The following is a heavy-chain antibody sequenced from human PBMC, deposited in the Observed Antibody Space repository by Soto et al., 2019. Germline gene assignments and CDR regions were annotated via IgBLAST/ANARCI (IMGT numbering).Heavy chain of an antibody. Sequence: QVQLVQSGAEVKKPGSSVKVSCKASGGTFSSYAISWVRQAPGQGLEWMGGIIPIFGTANYAQKFQGRVTITADKSTSTAYMELSSLRSEDTAVYYCGRDPGTRPSRWLHEGGAGDDDLAYWGQGTLVSVSS. CDR2: IIPIFGTA. V-gene: IGHV1-69*06. CDR3: GRDPGTRPSRWLHEGGAGDDDLAY. CDR1: GGTFSSYA. J-gene: IGHJ4*02. D-gene: IGHD5-12*01.